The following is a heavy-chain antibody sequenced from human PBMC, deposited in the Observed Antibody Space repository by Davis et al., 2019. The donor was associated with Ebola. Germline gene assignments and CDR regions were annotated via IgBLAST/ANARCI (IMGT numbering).Heavy chain of an antibody. D-gene: IGHD5-12*01. Sequence: SVKVSCKASRGTFSGNGISWVRQPPGQGLEWVGGIIPFFGTTKYAQKFQGRVTMTRDTSTSTVYMELSSLRSEDTAVYYCARATRQYVATITNYWGQGTLVTVSS. V-gene: IGHV1-69*05. CDR3: ARATRQYVATITNY. CDR1: RGTFSGNG. CDR2: IIPFFGTT. J-gene: IGHJ4*02.